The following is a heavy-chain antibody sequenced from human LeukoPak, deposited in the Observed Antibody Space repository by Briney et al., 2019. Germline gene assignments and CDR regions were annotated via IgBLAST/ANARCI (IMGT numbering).Heavy chain of an antibody. CDR3: ARVIPETAAFDI. J-gene: IGHJ3*02. V-gene: IGHV4-38-2*02. Sequence: SETLSLTCTVSGYSISSGYYWGWIRQPPGKGLEWIGSIYHSGSTYYNPSLKSRVTISVDKSKNQFSLKLSSVTAADTAVYYCARVIPETAAFDIWGQGTMVTVSS. CDR1: GYSISSGYY. D-gene: IGHD5-24*01. CDR2: IYHSGST.